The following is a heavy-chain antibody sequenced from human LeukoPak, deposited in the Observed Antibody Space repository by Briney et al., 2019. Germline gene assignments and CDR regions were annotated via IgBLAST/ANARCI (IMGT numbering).Heavy chain of an antibody. CDR2: IYSSGTT. V-gene: IGHV4-4*07. CDR1: GGSHSGYY. D-gene: IGHD3-9*01. J-gene: IGHJ4*02. Sequence: SETLSLTCTVSGGSHSGYYWSWIRQPAGKGLEWVGRIYSSGTTNYNPSLKGRVTMSLDTSKNQFSLKLTSLTAADTAVYFCAREPGGFDWWGQGTLVTVSS. CDR3: AREPGGFDW.